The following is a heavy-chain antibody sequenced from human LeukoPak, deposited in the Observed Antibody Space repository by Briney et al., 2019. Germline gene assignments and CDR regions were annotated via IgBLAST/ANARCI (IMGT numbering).Heavy chain of an antibody. D-gene: IGHD2-2*01. Sequence: SETLSLTCTVSGGSISSSSYYWGWIRQPPGKGLEWIGYIYYSGSTNYNPSLKSRVTISVDTSKNQFSLKLSSVTAADTAVYYCARGREEPAAPGYYYYYYMDVWGKGTTVTVSS. V-gene: IGHV4-61*05. J-gene: IGHJ6*03. CDR3: ARGREEPAAPGYYYYYYMDV. CDR1: GGSISSSSYY. CDR2: IYYSGST.